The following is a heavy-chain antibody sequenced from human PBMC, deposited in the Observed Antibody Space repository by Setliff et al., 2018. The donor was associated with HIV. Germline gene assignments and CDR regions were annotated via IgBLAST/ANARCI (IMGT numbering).Heavy chain of an antibody. CDR3: ARDGLTSRGYNYGYY. CDR1: GYTFTGYY. Sequence: ASVKVSCKASGYTFTGYYMHWVRQAPGQGLEWMGRINPNSGGTNYAQKFQGRVTMTRDTSISTAYMVLSRLRSDDTAVYYCARDGLTSRGYNYGYYWGQGTLVTVSS. CDR2: INPNSGGT. V-gene: IGHV1-2*06. J-gene: IGHJ4*02. D-gene: IGHD5-18*01.